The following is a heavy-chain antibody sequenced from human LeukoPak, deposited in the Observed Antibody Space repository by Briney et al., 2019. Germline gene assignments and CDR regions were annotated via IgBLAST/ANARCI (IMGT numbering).Heavy chain of an antibody. V-gene: IGHV3-74*03. Sequence: PGGSLRLSCAASGFTFSGYYMHWGRHAPGKGVGWVSCIKSDGSITKYADSVRGGFTISRENAKNTLYMQMNGLRDEDTGVYYCTRDFRYGGFDRWGQGXMVTVX. D-gene: IGHD4/OR15-4a*01. CDR3: TRDFRYGGFDR. J-gene: IGHJ3*02. CDR2: IKSDGSIT. CDR1: GFTFSGYY.